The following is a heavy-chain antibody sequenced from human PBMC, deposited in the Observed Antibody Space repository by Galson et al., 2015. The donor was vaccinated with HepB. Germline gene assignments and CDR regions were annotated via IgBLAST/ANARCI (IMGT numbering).Heavy chain of an antibody. D-gene: IGHD2-2*01. J-gene: IGHJ6*02. CDR2: ISYDGSNK. V-gene: IGHV3-30*18. Sequence: SLRLSCAASGFTFSSYGMHWVRQAPGKGLEWVAVISYDGSNKYYADSVKGRFTISRDNSKNTLYLQMKSLRAEDTAVYYCGKDRPPGIVVVRQGEMDVWGQGTTVTVSS. CDR3: GKDRPPGIVVVRQGEMDV. CDR1: GFTFSSYG.